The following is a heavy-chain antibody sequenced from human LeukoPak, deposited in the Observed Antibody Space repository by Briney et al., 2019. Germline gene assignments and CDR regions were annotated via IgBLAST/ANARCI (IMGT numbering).Heavy chain of an antibody. Sequence: SPTLSLTCAVYGGSFSSYYWSWIRQPPGKGLEWIGEINHSGSTNYNPSRKSRVTISVDTSKNQFSLKLSSVTAADTAVYYCAESLAGIAVAGRIWGQGTLVTVSS. D-gene: IGHD6-19*01. CDR2: INHSGST. V-gene: IGHV4-34*01. J-gene: IGHJ4*02. CDR1: GGSFSSYY. CDR3: AESLAGIAVAGRI.